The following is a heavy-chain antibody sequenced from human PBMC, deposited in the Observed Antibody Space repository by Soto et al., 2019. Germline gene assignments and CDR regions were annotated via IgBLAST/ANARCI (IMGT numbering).Heavy chain of an antibody. D-gene: IGHD4-17*01. CDR3: ARDSAVLIYCDSSRYYYGMDV. Sequence: QVQLQESGPGLVKPSETLSLTCTVSGGSISSYYWSCIRQPAGKGLEWIWRIYTSVSTNYNPSLKSRVTTSVDTSKNQFSLMLSSVTAADTAVYYCARDSAVLIYCDSSRYYYGMDVWGQGTTVTVSS. V-gene: IGHV4-4*07. J-gene: IGHJ6*02. CDR2: IYTSVST. CDR1: GGSISSYY.